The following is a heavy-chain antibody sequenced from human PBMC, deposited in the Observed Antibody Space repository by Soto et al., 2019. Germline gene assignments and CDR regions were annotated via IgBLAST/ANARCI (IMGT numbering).Heavy chain of an antibody. V-gene: IGHV3-74*01. J-gene: IGHJ4*02. Sequence: EVQLVESGGGLVQPGGSLRLSCAASGFIFTDYWIHWVRQAPGKGLVWVSRIKSDESTTNYADSVWGRLTISRDNAKNTVYLQINSLRAEDTAVYYCARVARNYYYFDYWGQGTLVTVSS. CDR2: IKSDESTT. CDR3: ARVARNYYYFDY. D-gene: IGHD3-10*01. CDR1: GFIFTDYW.